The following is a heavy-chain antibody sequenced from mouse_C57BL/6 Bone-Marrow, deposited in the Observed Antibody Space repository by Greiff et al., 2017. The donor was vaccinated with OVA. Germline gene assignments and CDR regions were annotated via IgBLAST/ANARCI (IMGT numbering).Heavy chain of an antibody. V-gene: IGHV1-55*01. CDR2: IYPGSGST. CDR3: ARGDYYGSSSFAY. D-gene: IGHD1-1*01. CDR1: GYTFTSYW. Sequence: QVQLQQPGAELVKPGASVKMSCKASGYTFTSYWITWVKQRPGQGLEWIGDIYPGSGSTNYNEKFKSKATLTVATSSSTAYMQLSSLTSEDSAVYYCARGDYYGSSSFAYWGQGTLVTVSA. J-gene: IGHJ3*01.